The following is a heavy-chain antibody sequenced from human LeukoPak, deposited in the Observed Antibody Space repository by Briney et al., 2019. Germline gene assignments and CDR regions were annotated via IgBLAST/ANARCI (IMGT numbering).Heavy chain of an antibody. CDR1: GGSISSGGYS. D-gene: IGHD4-17*01. J-gene: IGHJ4*02. V-gene: IGHV4-30-2*01. CDR2: IYHSGST. CDR3: ARQGYGDYEDY. Sequence: SETLSLTCAVSGGSISSGGYSWSWIRQPPGKGLEWIGYIYHSGSTYYNPSLKSRVTISVDRSKNQFSLKLSSVTAADTAVYYCARQGYGDYEDYWGQGTLVTVSS.